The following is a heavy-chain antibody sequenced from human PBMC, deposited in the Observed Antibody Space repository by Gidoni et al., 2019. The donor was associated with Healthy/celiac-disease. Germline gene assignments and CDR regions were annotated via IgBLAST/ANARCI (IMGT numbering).Heavy chain of an antibody. CDR2: RSYDGSNK. CDR1: GFTFRSYA. V-gene: IGHV3-30-3*02. CDR3: SSGSYSAFDI. Sequence: QVQLVESGGGVFQPGESLRLSCAASGFTFRSYAMHWFRQAPGKGLEWVAVRSYDGSNKYYADSVKGRFTISRDNSKNTLYLQMNSLRAEDTAVYYCSSGSYSAFDIWGQGTMVTVSS. D-gene: IGHD1-26*01. J-gene: IGHJ3*02.